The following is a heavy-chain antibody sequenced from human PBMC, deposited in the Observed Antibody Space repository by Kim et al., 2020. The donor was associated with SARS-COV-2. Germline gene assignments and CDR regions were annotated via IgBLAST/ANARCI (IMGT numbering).Heavy chain of an antibody. J-gene: IGHJ4*02. D-gene: IGHD5-18*01. CDR3: ARWDAWIQPN. CDR2: IYYSGST. CDR1: GGSISSGGYY. V-gene: IGHV4-31*03. Sequence: SETLSLTCTVSGGSISSGGYYWSWIRQHPGKGLEWIGYIYYSGSTYYNPSLKSRVTISVDTSKNQFSLKLSSVTAADTAVYYCARWDAWIQPNWGQGTLVTVSS.